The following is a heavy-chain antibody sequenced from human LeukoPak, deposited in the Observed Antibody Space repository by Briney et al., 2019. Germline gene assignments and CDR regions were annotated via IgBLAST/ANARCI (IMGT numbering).Heavy chain of an antibody. CDR3: ARYHGDGDYPDAFDI. V-gene: IGHV3-48*01. D-gene: IGHD4-17*01. Sequence: GGSLRLSCAASGFTFSSYSMNWVRQAPGKGLEWVSYISSSSSTIYYADPVKGRFTISRDNAKNSLYLQMNSLRAEDTAVYYCARYHGDGDYPDAFDIWGQGTMVTVSS. J-gene: IGHJ3*02. CDR2: ISSSSSTI. CDR1: GFTFSSYS.